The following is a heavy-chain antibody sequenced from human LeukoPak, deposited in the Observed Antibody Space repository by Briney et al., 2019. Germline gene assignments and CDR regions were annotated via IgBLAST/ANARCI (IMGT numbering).Heavy chain of an antibody. Sequence: PGGSLRLSCAASGFALSSYGMYWVRQTPDKGLEWVAYSRRDGTYVNYADSVKGRFTFSRDISKNTLYLQMNGLRNEDTAMYYCARDAPQVPAAGVLASWGQGTLVIVSS. CDR1: GFALSSYG. CDR3: ARDAPQVPAAGVLAS. J-gene: IGHJ5*02. D-gene: IGHD6-13*01. CDR2: SRRDGTYV. V-gene: IGHV3-30*02.